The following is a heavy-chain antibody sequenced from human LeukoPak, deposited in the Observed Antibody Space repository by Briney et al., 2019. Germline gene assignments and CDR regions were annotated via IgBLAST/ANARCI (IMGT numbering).Heavy chain of an antibody. J-gene: IGHJ6*04. CDR3: ARHPMPRGMDV. V-gene: IGHV3-48*01. CDR1: GFTFSTHS. D-gene: IGHD2-2*01. Sequence: GGSLRLSCAASGFTFSTHSMNWLRQAPGKGLEWVSYISSSGRTIYYADSVKGRFTIARDNAKNSLDLQMNSLRAEDTAVYYCARHPMPRGMDVWGKGTTVTVSS. CDR2: ISSSGRTI.